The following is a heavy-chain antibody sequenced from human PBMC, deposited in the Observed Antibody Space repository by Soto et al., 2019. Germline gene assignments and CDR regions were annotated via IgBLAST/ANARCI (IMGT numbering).Heavy chain of an antibody. Sequence: PGGSLRLSCTASGFSIGDYAMSWVRQAPGKGLEWVGFIRSKAYGGTTEYAASVKGRYTISRDDSKSIAYLQMNSLKAEDTAVYYCSREIAARPHWGQGTLVTVSS. J-gene: IGHJ4*02. V-gene: IGHV3-49*04. D-gene: IGHD6-6*01. CDR2: IRSKAYGGTT. CDR1: GFSIGDYA. CDR3: SREIAARPH.